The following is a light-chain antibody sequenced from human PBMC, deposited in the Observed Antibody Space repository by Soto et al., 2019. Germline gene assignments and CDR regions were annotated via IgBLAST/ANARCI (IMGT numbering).Light chain of an antibody. J-gene: IGKJ1*01. CDR2: GAS. V-gene: IGKV3-15*01. Sequence: EIEMTQSPATLSVSPGERATLSCKASESVSGNLAWYQQTPGQAPRLLIFGASTRAIGIPARFRGSGSGTQFTPTIISLQSEDFAVYYCQQYNNWPRTFGQGTKVDIK. CDR1: ESVSGN. CDR3: QQYNNWPRT.